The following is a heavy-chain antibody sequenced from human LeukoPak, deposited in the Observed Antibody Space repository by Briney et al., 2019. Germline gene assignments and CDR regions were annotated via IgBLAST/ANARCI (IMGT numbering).Heavy chain of an antibody. V-gene: IGHV4-39*01. D-gene: IGHD3-22*01. CDR3: ARLYDSGGLGFYYYMDV. CDR2: IYHSGTT. Sequence: SETLSLTCTVSGDSISNTDSYWGWIRQPPGQGLEWVGSIYHSGTTHYNPSLTSRVTMSVDTSKNQFSLKLSSVTAADTAVYYCARLYDSGGLGFYYYMDVWGIGTTVTVSS. J-gene: IGHJ6*03. CDR1: GDSISNTDSY.